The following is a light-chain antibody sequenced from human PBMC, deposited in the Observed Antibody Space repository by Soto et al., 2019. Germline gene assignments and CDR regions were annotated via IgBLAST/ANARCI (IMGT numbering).Light chain of an antibody. J-gene: IGKJ2*01. CDR1: QNIGNK. CDR2: GAS. CDR3: QQRTNWPPRYT. V-gene: IGKV3-15*01. Sequence: IVMTQSPGTLSVSPGERATLSCRASQNIGNKVGWYQQKPGQAPRLLIYGASTRATGIPVRFSGSGSGTEFTLTITSLQSEDSAVYYCQQRTNWPPRYTFGQGTRLDIK.